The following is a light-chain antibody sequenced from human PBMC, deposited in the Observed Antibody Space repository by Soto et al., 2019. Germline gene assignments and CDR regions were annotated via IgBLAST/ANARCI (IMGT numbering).Light chain of an antibody. V-gene: IGKV1-5*01. Sequence: DIQMTQSPSTLSASVGDRVTITCRASQSISSWLAWYQQKPGKAPKPLIYDASSLESGVPSRFSGSGSGTEFTLTISSLQPDDFATYDCQQYNSYPITFGQGTRLEIK. J-gene: IGKJ5*01. CDR1: QSISSW. CDR3: QQYNSYPIT. CDR2: DAS.